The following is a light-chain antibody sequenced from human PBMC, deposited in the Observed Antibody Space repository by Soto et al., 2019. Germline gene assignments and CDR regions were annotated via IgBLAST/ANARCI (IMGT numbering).Light chain of an antibody. CDR3: QQRSNWPPFT. J-gene: IGKJ3*01. CDR2: DAS. CDR1: QSVSSY. V-gene: IGKV3-11*01. Sequence: EIVLTQSPATLSLSPGEGATLSCRASQSVSSYLAWYQQKPGQAPRLLIYDASKRVTGIPARFSGSGSGTDFTLTISSLEPADFAVYYCQQRSNWPPFTFGPGTKVDIK.